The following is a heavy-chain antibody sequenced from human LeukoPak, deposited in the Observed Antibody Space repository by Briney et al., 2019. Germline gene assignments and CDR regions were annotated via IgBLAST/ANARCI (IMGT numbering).Heavy chain of an antibody. D-gene: IGHD6-13*01. CDR1: GGTFSSYA. CDR2: IIPIFGTA. J-gene: IGHJ4*02. V-gene: IGHV1-69*06. Sequence: AASVKLSCKASGGTFSSYAISWVRQAPGQGLEWMGGIIPIFGTANYAQKFQGRVTITADKSTSTAYMELSSLRSEDTAVYYCARGEGIAAGPPQWYFGYWGQGTLVTVSS. CDR3: ARGEGIAAGPPQWYFGY.